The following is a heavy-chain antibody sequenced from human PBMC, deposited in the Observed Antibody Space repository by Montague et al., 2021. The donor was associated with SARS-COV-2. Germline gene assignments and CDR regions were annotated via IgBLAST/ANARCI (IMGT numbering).Heavy chain of an antibody. CDR1: GGSLSGYY. V-gene: IGHV4-34*12. J-gene: IGHJ4*02. CDR3: ARTFDVFKHDN. CDR2: IVHTGTT. D-gene: IGHD3-10*02. Sequence: SETLSLTCAVYGGSLSGYYWSWIRQFPGKGLEWIGEIVHTGTTKYNPSLESRVTMSIGTSKKQFSLNLTSMTAADTAVYYCARTFDVFKHDNWGQGTLVAVSS.